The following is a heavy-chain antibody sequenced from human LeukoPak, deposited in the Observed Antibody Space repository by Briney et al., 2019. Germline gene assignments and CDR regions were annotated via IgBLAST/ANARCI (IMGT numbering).Heavy chain of an antibody. Sequence: ASVKVSCKASGYTFTSYGISWVRQAPGQGLEWMGWISAYNGNTNYAQKLQGRVTMTTDTSTSTAYMELRSLRSDDTAVYYCARVYGDYYESAFDIWGQGTMVTVSS. CDR3: ARVYGDYYESAFDI. CDR1: GYTFTSYG. V-gene: IGHV1-18*01. J-gene: IGHJ3*02. CDR2: ISAYNGNT. D-gene: IGHD4-17*01.